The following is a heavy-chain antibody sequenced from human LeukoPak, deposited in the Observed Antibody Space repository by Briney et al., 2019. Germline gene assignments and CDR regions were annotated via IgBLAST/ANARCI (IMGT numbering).Heavy chain of an antibody. V-gene: IGHV1-69*06. CDR2: IIPIFGTA. J-gene: IGHJ5*02. CDR1: GGTFSSYA. Sequence: SVKVSCKASGGTFSSYAISWVRQAPGQGLEWMGGIIPIFGTANYAQKFQGRVTITADKSTSTAYMELSSLRSEDTAVYYCARGGLLWFGESPRWFDPWGQGTLVTVSS. D-gene: IGHD3-10*01. CDR3: ARGGLLWFGESPRWFDP.